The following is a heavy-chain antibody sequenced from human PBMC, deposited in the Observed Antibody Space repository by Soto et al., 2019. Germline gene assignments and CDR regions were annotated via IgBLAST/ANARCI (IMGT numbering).Heavy chain of an antibody. CDR1: GGSTTSYY. D-gene: IGHD3-3*01. CDR3: ARDMRVFGGIDV. J-gene: IGHJ6*02. V-gene: IGHV4-4*07. CDR2: IYHTGSI. Sequence: SETLSLTCTVSGGSTTSYYWSWIRQSAKRGLEWIGRIYHTGSINYNPSFQSRVTLSVDTSKNQVALKLTSVTAADTATYFCARDMRVFGGIDVWGQGXTVTVTS.